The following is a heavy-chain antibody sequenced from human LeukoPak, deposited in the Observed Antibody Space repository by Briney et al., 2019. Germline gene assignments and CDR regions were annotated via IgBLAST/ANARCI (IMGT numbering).Heavy chain of an antibody. Sequence: PGRSLRLSCAASGFTFSSYGMHWVRQAPGKGLVWVAVIWYDGSNKYYADSVKGRFTISRDNSKNTLYLQMNSLRAEDTAVYYCAKDRGWFGELLDDYWGQGTLVTVSS. CDR2: IWYDGSNK. CDR1: GFTFSSYG. J-gene: IGHJ4*02. CDR3: AKDRGWFGELLDDY. D-gene: IGHD3-10*01. V-gene: IGHV3-33*06.